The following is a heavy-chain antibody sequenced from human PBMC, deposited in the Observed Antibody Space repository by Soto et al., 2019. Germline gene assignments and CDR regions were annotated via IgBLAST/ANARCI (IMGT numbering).Heavy chain of an antibody. V-gene: IGHV1-69*01. CDR1: GGTFGSYA. D-gene: IGHD1-20*01. CDR2: IIPIFGTT. J-gene: IGHJ5*02. Sequence: QVQLVQSGAEVKKPGSSVKVSCKASGGTFGSYAISWVRQAPGQGLEWMGGIIPIFGTTNYAQKFQGRVTITADESTSTAYMELSSLRSEDTAVYYCASSITGTGEGWFDPWGRGNLVTVSS. CDR3: ASSITGTGEGWFDP.